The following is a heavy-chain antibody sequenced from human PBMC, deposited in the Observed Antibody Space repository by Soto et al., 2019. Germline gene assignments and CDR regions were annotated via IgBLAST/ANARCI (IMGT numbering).Heavy chain of an antibody. J-gene: IGHJ4*02. V-gene: IGHV1-46*01. Sequence: QVQLVQSGAEVKKPGASVKVSCKASEYTFTNYYMHWVRQAPGQGLEWMGIINPSNGGTTYAQKFQGIVTMTRDTSTSTVYMELSSLISEDTAVYYCARGARLWFGESEYYFDYWGQGTLVTVSS. CDR2: INPSNGGT. CDR1: EYTFTNYY. D-gene: IGHD3-10*01. CDR3: ARGARLWFGESEYYFDY.